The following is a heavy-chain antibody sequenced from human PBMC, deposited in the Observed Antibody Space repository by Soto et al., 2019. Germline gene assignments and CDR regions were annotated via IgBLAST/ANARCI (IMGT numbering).Heavy chain of an antibody. J-gene: IGHJ4*02. CDR1: GGSISSSGSY. Sequence: QLQLQESGPGLVKPSETLSLTCTVSGGSISSSGSYWGWIRQPPGKGLEWIGNIYYSGSTNYNPCLKSRFTISVDTSKKQFSLRLSSVTAADTAVYYCVRHKVSVYYDILTESWSNRCGYFDSWGQGTLVTVSS. CDR2: IYYSGST. D-gene: IGHD3-9*01. CDR3: VRHKVSVYYDILTESWSNRCGYFDS. V-gene: IGHV4-39*01.